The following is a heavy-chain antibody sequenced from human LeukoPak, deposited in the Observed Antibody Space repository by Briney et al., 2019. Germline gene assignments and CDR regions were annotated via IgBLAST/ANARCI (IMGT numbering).Heavy chain of an antibody. D-gene: IGHD2-15*01. CDR3: AKGSGPLQYYFDY. J-gene: IGHJ4*02. CDR1: GFTFSSYA. CDR2: ISGSGGST. V-gene: IGHV3-23*01. Sequence: GGSLRLSCAASGFTFSSYAMSLVRQAPGKGLEWVSAISGSGGSTYYADSVKGRFTISRDNSKNTLYLQMNSLRAEDTAVYYCAKGSGPLQYYFDYWGQGTLVTVSS.